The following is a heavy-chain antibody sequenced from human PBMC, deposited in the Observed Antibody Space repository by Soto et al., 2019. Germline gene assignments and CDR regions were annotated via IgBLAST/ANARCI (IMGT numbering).Heavy chain of an antibody. J-gene: IGHJ5*02. CDR1: GGSISSGDYS. V-gene: IGHV4-30-4*01. D-gene: IGHD3-3*01. CDR2: IYNSGIT. CDR3: ARGVTVFGLVSRFWFDP. Sequence: SETLSLTCTVSGGSISSGDYSWSWVRPSPGKGLEWIGHIYNSGITYYNPSLKSRVVISIDTSRNQFSLRLNSLTAADRAVYFCARGVTVFGLVSRFWFDPWGQGTVVTVSS.